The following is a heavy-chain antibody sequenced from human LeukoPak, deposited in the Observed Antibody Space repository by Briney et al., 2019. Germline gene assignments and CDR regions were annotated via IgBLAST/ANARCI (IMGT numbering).Heavy chain of an antibody. V-gene: IGHV4-39*01. CDR3: ASGYSYGYDY. J-gene: IGHJ4*02. D-gene: IGHD5-18*01. CDR1: GVSISSSNSY. Sequence: PSETLSLTCTVSGVSISSSNSYWGWIRQPPGKGLEWIGSIYYSGSTYYNLSLKSRVTISVDTSKNQFSLKLSSVTAADTAVYYCASGYSYGYDYWGQGTLVTVSS. CDR2: IYYSGST.